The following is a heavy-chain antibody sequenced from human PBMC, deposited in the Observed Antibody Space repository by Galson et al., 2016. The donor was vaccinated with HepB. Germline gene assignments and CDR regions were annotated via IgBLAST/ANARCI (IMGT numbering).Heavy chain of an antibody. CDR3: ARGRERQWVVRGAFDI. V-gene: IGHV4-34*01. CDR2: VNHSGST. J-gene: IGHJ3*02. CDR1: GGSFNTYY. Sequence: SETLSLTCAVYGGSFNTYYWNWIRQPPGKGLEWIGEVNHSGSTKYNPSLKSRVTISVDTSKNQFSLKLSSVTAADTAVYYCARGRERQWVVRGAFDIWGQGTMVTVSS. D-gene: IGHD6-19*01.